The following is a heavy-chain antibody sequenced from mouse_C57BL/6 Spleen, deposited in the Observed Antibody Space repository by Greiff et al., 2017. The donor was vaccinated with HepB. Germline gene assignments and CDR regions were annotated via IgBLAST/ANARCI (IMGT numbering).Heavy chain of an antibody. V-gene: IGHV1-15*01. CDR2: IDPETGGT. J-gene: IGHJ3*01. Sequence: VKLMESGAELVRPGASVTLSCKASGYTFTDYEMHWVKQTPVHGLEWIGAIDPETGGTAYNQKFKGKAILTADKSSSTAYMELRSLTSEDSAVYYCTRFYYYGSSPWFAYWGQGTLVTVSA. CDR1: GYTFTDYE. CDR3: TRFYYYGSSPWFAY. D-gene: IGHD1-1*01.